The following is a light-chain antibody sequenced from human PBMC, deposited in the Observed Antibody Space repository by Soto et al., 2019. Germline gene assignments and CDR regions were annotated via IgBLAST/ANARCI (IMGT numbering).Light chain of an antibody. CDR3: AAWDGSVGGPA. CDR1: SSNIGSKY. CDR2: RNN. V-gene: IGLV1-47*01. J-gene: IGLJ2*01. Sequence: QSVLTQPPSASGTPGQRVIISCSGSSSNIGSKYVYWYQQLPGTAPKLLMYRNNQRPSGVPDRFSGSKSGTSAALAISGLGSEDEAHYYWAAWDGSVGGPAFGGGTKVTVL.